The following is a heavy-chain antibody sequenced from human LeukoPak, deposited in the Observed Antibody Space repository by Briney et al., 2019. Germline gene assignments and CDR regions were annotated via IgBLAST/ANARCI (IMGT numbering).Heavy chain of an antibody. CDR1: GFIFDVYA. D-gene: IGHD6-13*01. CDR3: VKDIGSSGHYNGMDV. CDR2: ISWNSGSI. J-gene: IGHJ6*02. Sequence: GGSLRLSCAVSGFIFDVYAMHWVRQAPGKGLEWVSGISWNSGSIGYADSVKGRFTISRDNAKNSLYLQMNSLRAEDTALYYCVKDIGSSGHYNGMDVWGQGTTVTVSS. V-gene: IGHV3-9*01.